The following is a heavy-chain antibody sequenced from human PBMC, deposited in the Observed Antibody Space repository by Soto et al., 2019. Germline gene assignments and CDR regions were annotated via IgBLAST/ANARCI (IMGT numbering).Heavy chain of an antibody. J-gene: IGHJ5*02. CDR3: ARAPYSIAAAGGSWFDP. CDR1: GGTFSSYT. V-gene: IGHV1-69*02. CDR2: IIPIFGIA. D-gene: IGHD6-13*01. Sequence: QVQLVQSGAEVKKPGSSVKVSCKASGGTFSSYTISWVRQAPGQGLEWMGRIIPIFGIANYAQKFQGRVTITADKSTSTAYMELSSLRSEDTAVYYCARAPYSIAAAGGSWFDPCGQGTLVTVSS.